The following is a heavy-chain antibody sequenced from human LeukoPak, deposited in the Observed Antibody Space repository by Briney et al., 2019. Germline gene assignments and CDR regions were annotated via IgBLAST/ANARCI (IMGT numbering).Heavy chain of an antibody. CDR1: GFTFNNAW. Sequence: PGGSLRLSCADPGFTFNNAWMTWGRQAPGKGLEWVGRIRSTGDGGATDYAAPVKGRFTISRDDSTNSMYLQMNSLQMEDTAVYYCATGSLHCGVYHRRGHGTQVTVSS. D-gene: IGHD2-2*01. CDR3: ATGSLHCGVYHR. CDR2: IRSTGDGGAT. J-gene: IGHJ4*01. V-gene: IGHV3-15*01.